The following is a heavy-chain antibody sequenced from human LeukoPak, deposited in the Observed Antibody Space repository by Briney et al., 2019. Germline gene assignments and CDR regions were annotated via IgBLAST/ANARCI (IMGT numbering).Heavy chain of an antibody. CDR1: GFTFSTYA. V-gene: IGHV3-23*01. Sequence: GGSLRLSCAASGFTFSTYAMNWVRQAPGKGLEWVSGISGGGDSTYCADSVKGRFTISRDNAKNSLYLQMNSLRAEDTAVYYCVRDSYSNYFDYWGQGTLVTVSS. D-gene: IGHD4-11*01. J-gene: IGHJ4*02. CDR3: VRDSYSNYFDY. CDR2: ISGGGDST.